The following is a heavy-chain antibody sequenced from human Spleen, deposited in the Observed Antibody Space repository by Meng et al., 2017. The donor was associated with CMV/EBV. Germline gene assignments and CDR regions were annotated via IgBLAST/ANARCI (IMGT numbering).Heavy chain of an antibody. CDR2: INPSGGST. CDR3: ASYYYYDSSGYYLHYFDY. Sequence: ASVKVSCKASGYTFTSYYMHWVRQAPGQGLEWMGIINPSGGSTSYAQKFQGRVTMTRDTSTSTVYMELSSLRSEDTAVYYCASYYYYDSSGYYLHYFDYWGQGTLVTVSS. CDR1: GYTFTSYY. D-gene: IGHD3-22*01. V-gene: IGHV1-46*01. J-gene: IGHJ4*02.